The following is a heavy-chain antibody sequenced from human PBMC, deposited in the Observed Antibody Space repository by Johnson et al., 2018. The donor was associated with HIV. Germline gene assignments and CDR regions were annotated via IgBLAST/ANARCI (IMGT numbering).Heavy chain of an antibody. CDR2: ISGRGGST. CDR1: GFIVSTNY. D-gene: IGHD6-19*01. J-gene: IGHJ3*02. V-gene: IGHV3-23*04. Sequence: VQLVESGGTLVQPGGSLRLSCVASGFIVSTNYMNWVRQAPGKGLEWVSAISGRGGSTYYADSVKGRFTISRDNSKNTLYLQMNSLRAEDTALYYCAKDRSTGWYPAFDIWGQGTMVTVSS. CDR3: AKDRSTGWYPAFDI.